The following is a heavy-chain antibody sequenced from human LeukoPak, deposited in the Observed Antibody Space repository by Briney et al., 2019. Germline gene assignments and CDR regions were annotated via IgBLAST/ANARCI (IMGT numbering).Heavy chain of an antibody. CDR3: TTPLAARSYSDY. J-gene: IGHJ4*02. CDR1: GFTFNNAW. CDR2: IKTKVEGGTT. Sequence: GSLRLSCVASGFTFNNAWMNWVRQAPGKGLEWVARIKTKVEGGTTDYDAPVKDRFTISRDDSKNTLYLQMNDLKTEDTAVYYCTTPLAARSYSDYWGQGTLVTVSS. D-gene: IGHD6-25*01. V-gene: IGHV3-15*07.